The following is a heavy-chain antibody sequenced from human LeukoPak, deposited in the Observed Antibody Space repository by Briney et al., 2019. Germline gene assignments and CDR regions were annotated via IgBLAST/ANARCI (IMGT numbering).Heavy chain of an antibody. J-gene: IGHJ4*02. V-gene: IGHV4-34*01. CDR1: GGSFSGYY. D-gene: IGHD2-2*01. Sequence: SETLSLTCAVYGGSFSGYYWSWIRQPPGKGLEWIGEINHSGSTNYNPSLESRVTISVDTSKNQFSLKLSSVTAADTAVYYCARGRGALYCSSTSCYYNYFDYWGQGTLVTVSS. CDR3: ARGRGALYCSSTSCYYNYFDY. CDR2: INHSGST.